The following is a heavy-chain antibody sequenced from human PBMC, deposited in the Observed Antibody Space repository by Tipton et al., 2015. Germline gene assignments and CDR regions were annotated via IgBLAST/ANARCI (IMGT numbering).Heavy chain of an antibody. CDR3: ARQGTVVVIGMSHYYYYGMDV. V-gene: IGHV4-38-2*01. Sequence: TLSLTCAVSAYSISSDYYWGWIRQPPGKGLEWIGYIYYSGSANYNPSLKSRVTISVDTSENQFSLKLSSVTAADTAVYYCARQGTVVVIGMSHYYYYGMDVWGQGTTVTVSS. CDR1: AYSISSDYY. CDR2: IYYSGSA. J-gene: IGHJ6*02. D-gene: IGHD2-21*01.